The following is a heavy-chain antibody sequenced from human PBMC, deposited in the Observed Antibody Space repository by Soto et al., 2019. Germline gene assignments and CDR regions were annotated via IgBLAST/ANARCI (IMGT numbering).Heavy chain of an antibody. V-gene: IGHV4-31*03. CDR1: GGSISSGGYY. D-gene: IGHD6-13*01. CDR2: IYYSGST. CDR3: ARELGYSSSWYYYYYGMDV. Sequence: SETLSLTCTVSGGSISSGGYYWSRIRQHPGKGLEWIGYIYYSGSTYYNPSLKSRVTISVDTSKNQFSLKLSSVTAADTAVYYCARELGYSSSWYYYYYGMDVWGQGTTVTVSS. J-gene: IGHJ6*02.